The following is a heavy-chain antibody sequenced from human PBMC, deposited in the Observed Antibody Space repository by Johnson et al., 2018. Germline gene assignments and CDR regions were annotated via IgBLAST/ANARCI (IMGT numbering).Heavy chain of an antibody. CDR2: INQDGSET. CDR1: GFTFTSSW. Sequence: EVQLVESGGGLVQPGGSLRLSCAVSGFTFTSSWMSWVRQAPGKGLEWVANINQDGSETHYVDSVRGRFSISRDNAKNSLYLQMNSLGVEDTAGYYCARGNSLASWAQGTKVTVSS. V-gene: IGHV3-7*01. CDR3: ARGNSLAS. D-gene: IGHD2/OR15-2a*01. J-gene: IGHJ3*01.